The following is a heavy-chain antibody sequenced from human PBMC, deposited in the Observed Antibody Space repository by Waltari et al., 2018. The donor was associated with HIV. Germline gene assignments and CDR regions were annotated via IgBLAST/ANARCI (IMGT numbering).Heavy chain of an antibody. J-gene: IGHJ6*02. CDR1: GGSFRGSY. D-gene: IGHD2-2*01. Sequence: QVQLRQWGAGLLKPSETLSLTCAVYGGSFRGSYWGWIRKPPGKGLAWIGEINHSGSTNYNPSLKSRVTISVDTSKNQFSLKLTSVTAADTAVFYCARARLVSRGQYCSTTSCLPHYYYYYGMDVWGQGTTVTVSS. V-gene: IGHV4-34*01. CDR2: INHSGST. CDR3: ARARLVSRGQYCSTTSCLPHYYYYYGMDV.